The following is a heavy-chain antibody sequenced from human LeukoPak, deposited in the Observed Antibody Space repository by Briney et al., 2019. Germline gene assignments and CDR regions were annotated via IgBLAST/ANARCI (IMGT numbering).Heavy chain of an antibody. J-gene: IGHJ4*02. CDR1: GFTFSSYG. Sequence: GGSLRLSCAASGFTFSSYGMHWVRQAPGKGLEWVSGISWNSGSIGYADSVKGRFTISRDNAKNSLYLQMNSLRAEDMALYYCAKDSSYSSSSGYFDYWGQGTLVTVSS. CDR3: AKDSSYSSSSGYFDY. V-gene: IGHV3-9*03. D-gene: IGHD6-6*01. CDR2: ISWNSGSI.